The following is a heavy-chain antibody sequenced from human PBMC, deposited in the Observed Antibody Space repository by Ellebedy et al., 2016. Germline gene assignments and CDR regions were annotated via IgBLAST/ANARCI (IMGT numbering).Heavy chain of an antibody. V-gene: IGHV1-69*04. Sequence: SVKVSXXASGGTFSSYAISWVRQAPGQGLEWMGRIIPILGIANYAQRFQDRVTITADKSTSTAYMELSSLRSEDTAVYYCASTFQQLNNWFDPWGQGTLVTVSS. J-gene: IGHJ5*02. CDR2: IIPILGIA. CDR1: GGTFSSYA. D-gene: IGHD6-13*01. CDR3: ASTFQQLNNWFDP.